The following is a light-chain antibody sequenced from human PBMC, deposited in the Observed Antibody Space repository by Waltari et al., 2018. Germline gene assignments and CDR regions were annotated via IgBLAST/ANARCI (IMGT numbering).Light chain of an antibody. J-gene: IGKJ1*01. CDR3: QQHGTLPAT. CDR1: QSVGSSS. Sequence: EIVLTQPPGTASLSPGERVPLSCRDSQSVGSSSLAWYQQKPGQAPRLVIYRASRRATGIPDRFSGSGSGTDFSLTISRLEPEDFAVYYCQQHGTLPATFGQGTKVEVK. V-gene: IGKV3-20*01. CDR2: RAS.